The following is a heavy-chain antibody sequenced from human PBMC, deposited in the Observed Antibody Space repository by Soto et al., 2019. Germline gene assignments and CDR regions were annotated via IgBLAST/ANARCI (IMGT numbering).Heavy chain of an antibody. V-gene: IGHV4-4*07. CDR2: ISSTWST. CDR3: ARDRADCGSSSCYTHYFDF. Sequence: QVQLQELGPGLVKPSETLSLTCTVSGGSISSYYWSWIRQPAGKGLEWIGRISSTWSTTFSPSLTSRVNLSVDTSKNQFSLRLSSVTDADTAVYYCARDRADCGSSSCYTHYFDFWGQGTLVTVS. J-gene: IGHJ4*02. D-gene: IGHD2-2*02. CDR1: GGSISSYY.